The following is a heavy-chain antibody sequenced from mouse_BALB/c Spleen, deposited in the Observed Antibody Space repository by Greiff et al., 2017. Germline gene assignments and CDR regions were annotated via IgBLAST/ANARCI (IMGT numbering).Heavy chain of an antibody. CDR1: GFSLTSYD. CDR3: VRDSDAY. CDR2: IWTGGGT. Sequence: VNLVESGPGLVAPSQSLSITCTVSGFSLTSYDISWIRQPPGKGLEWLGVIWTGGGTNYNSAFMSRLSISKDNSKSQVFLKMNSLQTDDTAIYYCVRDSDAYWGQGTLVTVSA. V-gene: IGHV2-9-2*01. J-gene: IGHJ3*01.